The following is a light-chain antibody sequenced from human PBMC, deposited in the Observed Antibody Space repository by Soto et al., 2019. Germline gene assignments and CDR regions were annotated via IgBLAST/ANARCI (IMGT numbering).Light chain of an antibody. V-gene: IGLV2-14*01. Sequence: QSALTQPASVSGSPGQSITISCTGTSSDVGAYNYVSWYQQHPGKAPKLMIYGVSTRPSGIPNRFSGSKSGNTASLTISGLQAEDEADYYCNSYTTTSTVVFGGGTKLTVL. CDR1: SSDVGAYNY. CDR2: GVS. CDR3: NSYTTTSTVV. J-gene: IGLJ3*02.